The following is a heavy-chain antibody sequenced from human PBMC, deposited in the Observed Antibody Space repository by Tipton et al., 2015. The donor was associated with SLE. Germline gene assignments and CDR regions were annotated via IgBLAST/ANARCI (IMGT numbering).Heavy chain of an antibody. CDR2: IYYSGST. CDR1: GGSISSSSFY. D-gene: IGHD3/OR15-3a*01. V-gene: IGHV4-39*07. CDR3: ARSRGTARDW. Sequence: TLSLTCTVSGGSISSSSFYWVWVRQPPGEGLEWIGNIYYSGSTYYNPSLKSRVTMSVDTSKNQFSLKMSTVTAADTAFYYCARSRGTARDWWGQGTLVSVSS. J-gene: IGHJ4*02.